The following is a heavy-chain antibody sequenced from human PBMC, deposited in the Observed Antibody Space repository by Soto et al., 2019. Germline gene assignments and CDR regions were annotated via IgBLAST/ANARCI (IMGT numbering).Heavy chain of an antibody. CDR2: ISSGSDYI. CDR1: GFTFSSYS. CDR3: ARSPVGDAFNV. V-gene: IGHV3-21*01. Sequence: EVQLVESGGGLVKPGGSLRLSCAASGFTFSSYSMNWVRQAPGKGLEWVSSISSGSDYIFYADSVKGRFTISRDNAKXSLFLXMXSXTAEDTAVYYCARSPVGDAFNVWGQGTVVTVSS. J-gene: IGHJ3*01.